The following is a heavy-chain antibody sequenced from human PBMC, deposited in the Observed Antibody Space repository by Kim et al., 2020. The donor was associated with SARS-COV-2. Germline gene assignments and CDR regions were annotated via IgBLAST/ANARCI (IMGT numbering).Heavy chain of an antibody. D-gene: IGHD3-16*01. Sequence: GGSLRLSCAASGFTFSAYSMNWVRQAPGKGLEWLSYISGSSKVIYEADSVKGRFTISRDNAKNSLYLQRDSLRDEDTAIYYCARESSVEGATMNDYWGQGTLVTVSS. CDR2: ISGSSKVI. V-gene: IGHV3-48*02. CDR3: ARESSVEGATMNDY. CDR1: GFTFSAYS. J-gene: IGHJ4*02.